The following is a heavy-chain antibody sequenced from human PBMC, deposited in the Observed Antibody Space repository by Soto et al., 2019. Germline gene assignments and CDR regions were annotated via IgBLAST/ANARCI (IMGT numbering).Heavy chain of an antibody. D-gene: IGHD6-19*01. J-gene: IGHJ4*02. V-gene: IGHV1-69*13. CDR1: GGTFSSYA. CDR3: GSGWSFRVDY. Sequence: GASVKVSCKASGGTFSSYAICWVRQAPGQGLEWMGGIIPIFGTANYAQKFQGRVTITADESTSTAYMELSSLRSEDTAVYYCGSGWSFRVDYWGQGTLVTVSS. CDR2: IIPIFGTA.